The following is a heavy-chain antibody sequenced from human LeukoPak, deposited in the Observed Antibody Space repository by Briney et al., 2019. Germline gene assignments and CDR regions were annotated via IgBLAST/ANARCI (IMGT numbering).Heavy chain of an antibody. CDR2: INGYNGYT. V-gene: IGHV1-18*01. CDR3: AGDGGTYYYFDH. J-gene: IGHJ4*02. CDR1: GYTFSDYG. Sequence: GASVKVPCTASGYTFSDYGISWLRQAPGQGLEWMGWINGYNGYTNYGQNFQGRVTVTTDTSTNTAYMELRSLRYDDTAIYYCAGDGGTYYYFDHWGQGTLVTVSS. D-gene: IGHD1-26*01.